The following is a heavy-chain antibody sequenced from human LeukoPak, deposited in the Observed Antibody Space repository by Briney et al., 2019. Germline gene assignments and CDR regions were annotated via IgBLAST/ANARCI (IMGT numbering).Heavy chain of an antibody. J-gene: IGHJ3*01. D-gene: IGHD2-15*01. V-gene: IGHV3-23*01. CDR3: AKGGPGAFDF. CDR1: GFSFSRTD. Sequence: GGSLRLSCAASGFSFSRTDMFWVRQAPGKGLEYVSSISGTRDATYYADPVRGRFTISRDDSKNMLFLQMNSLRAEDTALYYCAKGGPGAFDFWGQGTMVAVSS. CDR2: ISGTRDAT.